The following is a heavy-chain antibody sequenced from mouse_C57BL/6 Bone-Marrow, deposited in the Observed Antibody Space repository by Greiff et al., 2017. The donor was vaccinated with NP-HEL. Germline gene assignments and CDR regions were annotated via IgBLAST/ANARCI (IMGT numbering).Heavy chain of an antibody. J-gene: IGHJ1*03. V-gene: IGHV3-8*01. CDR1: GYSITSDS. CDR2: ISYSGST. D-gene: IGHD1-1*01. Sequence: EVQGVESGPGLAKPSQTLSLTCSVTGYSITSDSWNWIRKFPGNKLEYIGYISYSGSTSYNPSLNSRISITRDTSKDQYYLQLNSVTTEDTATYYCARLLRSDWYFDVWGTGTTVTVSS. CDR3: ARLLRSDWYFDV.